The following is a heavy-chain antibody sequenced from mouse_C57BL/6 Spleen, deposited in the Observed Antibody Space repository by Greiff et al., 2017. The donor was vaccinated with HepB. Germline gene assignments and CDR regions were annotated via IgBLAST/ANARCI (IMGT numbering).Heavy chain of an antibody. J-gene: IGHJ2*01. CDR1: GFTFSSYG. V-gene: IGHV5-6*01. CDR2: ISSGGSYT. Sequence: EVKLVESGGDLVKPGGSLKLSCAASGFTFSSYGMSWVRQTPDKRLEWVATISSGGSYTYYSDSVTGRFTISRDNAKNTLYLQMSSLKSEDTAMYYCARQEDYGNPNIYYWGQGTTLTVSS. D-gene: IGHD2-1*01. CDR3: ARQEDYGNPNIYY.